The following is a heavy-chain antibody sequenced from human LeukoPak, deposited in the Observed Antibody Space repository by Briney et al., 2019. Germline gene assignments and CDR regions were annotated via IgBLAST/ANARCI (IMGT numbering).Heavy chain of an antibody. V-gene: IGHV5-51*01. D-gene: IGHD1-26*01. J-gene: IGHJ3*02. CDR2: IYPGDSDT. CDR1: GYSFTSHW. CDR3: ARHSVGATEATDAFDI. Sequence: RHGESLKISCKGSGYSFTSHWIGWVRQMPGKGLEWMGIIYPGDSDTRYSPSFQGQVTISADKSISTAYLQWSSLKASDTAMYYCARHSVGATEATDAFDIWGQGTMVTVSS.